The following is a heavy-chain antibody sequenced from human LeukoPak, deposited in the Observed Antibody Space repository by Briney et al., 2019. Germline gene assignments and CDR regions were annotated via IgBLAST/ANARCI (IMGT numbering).Heavy chain of an antibody. CDR3: ASRYCSSTSCPHYYYYGMDV. D-gene: IGHD2-2*01. V-gene: IGHV1-69*04. Sequence: ASVKVSCKASGGTFSSYAISWVRQAPGQGLEWMGRIIPILGIANYAQKFQGRVTITADKSTSTAYMELSSLRSDDTAVYYCASRYCSSTSCPHYYYYGMDVWGQGTTVTVSS. J-gene: IGHJ6*02. CDR2: IIPILGIA. CDR1: GGTFSSYA.